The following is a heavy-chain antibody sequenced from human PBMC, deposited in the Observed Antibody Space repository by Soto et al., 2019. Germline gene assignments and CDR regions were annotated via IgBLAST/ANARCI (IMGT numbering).Heavy chain of an antibody. CDR3: ARLAGYCSGTSCCGYYGMDV. V-gene: IGHV4-39*01. CDR1: GGSISSGPYS. CDR2: FHYSGRT. D-gene: IGHD2-2*01. J-gene: IGHJ6*02. Sequence: SETLSLTCSVSGGSISSGPYSWGWIRQPPGKGLEWIGTFHYSGRTYYSPSLESRVTISVDTSKNQFSLKVSSVTAADTAVFYCARLAGYCSGTSCCGYYGMDVWGQGTTVTVSS.